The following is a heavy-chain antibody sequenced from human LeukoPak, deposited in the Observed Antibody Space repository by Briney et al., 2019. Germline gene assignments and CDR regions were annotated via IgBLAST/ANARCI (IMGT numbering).Heavy chain of an antibody. CDR2: ISSSSSYI. CDR3: AREPPRDYYMDV. CDR1: GFTVSSNY. D-gene: IGHD3-10*01. Sequence: GGSLRLSCAASGFTVSSNYMNWVRQAPGKGLEWVSSISSSSSYIYYADSVKGRFTISRDNAKNSLYLQMNSLRAEDTAVYYCAREPPRDYYMDVWGKGTTVTVSS. J-gene: IGHJ6*03. V-gene: IGHV3-21*01.